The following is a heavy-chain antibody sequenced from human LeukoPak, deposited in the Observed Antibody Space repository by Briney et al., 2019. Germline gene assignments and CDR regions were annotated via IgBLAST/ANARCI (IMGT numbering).Heavy chain of an antibody. CDR2: INSDGSST. J-gene: IGHJ4*02. Sequence: PGGSLRLSCAASGFTFSSYWMHWVRQAPGKGLVWVSRINSDGSSTSYADSVKGRFTISRDSAKNTLYLQMNSLRAEDTAVYYCARDRYSSSWFDYWGQGTLVTVSS. V-gene: IGHV3-74*01. CDR3: ARDRYSSSWFDY. D-gene: IGHD6-13*01. CDR1: GFTFSSYW.